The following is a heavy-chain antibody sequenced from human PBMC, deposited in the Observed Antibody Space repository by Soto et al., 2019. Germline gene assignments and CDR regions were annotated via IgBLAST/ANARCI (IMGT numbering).Heavy chain of an antibody. D-gene: IGHD3-3*01. CDR3: ARDSTIFGVVIIPYYYYYGMDV. V-gene: IGHV3-30-3*01. Sequence: GGSLRLSCAASGLPFSSYAMHWVRQTPGKGLEWVAVISYDGSNKYYADSVKGRFTISRDNSKNTLYLQMNSLRAEDTAVYYSARDSTIFGVVIIPYYYYYGMDVWGQGTTVTVSS. CDR1: GLPFSSYA. CDR2: ISYDGSNK. J-gene: IGHJ6*02.